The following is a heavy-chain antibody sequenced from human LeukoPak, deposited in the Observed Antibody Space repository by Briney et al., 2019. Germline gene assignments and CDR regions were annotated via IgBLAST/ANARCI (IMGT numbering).Heavy chain of an antibody. Sequence: SGGSLRLSCAASGFTFSSYSMNWVRQAPGKGLEWVSSISSSSSYIYYADSVKGRFTISRDNAKNSLYLQMNSLRAEDTAVYYCASSRGRWELLRCFDYWGQGTLVTVSS. CDR2: ISSSSSYI. V-gene: IGHV3-21*01. J-gene: IGHJ4*02. CDR3: ASSRGRWELLRCFDY. D-gene: IGHD1-26*01. CDR1: GFTFSSYS.